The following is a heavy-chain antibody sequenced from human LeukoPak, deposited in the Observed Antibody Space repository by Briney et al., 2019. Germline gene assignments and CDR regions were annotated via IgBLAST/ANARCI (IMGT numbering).Heavy chain of an antibody. V-gene: IGHV1-2*02. Sequence: ASVKVSCKASGYSFTGYFMHWVRQAPGEGLEWMGGINPNSGGTNYAQKFQGRVTMTRDTSITTVYMELSSLRSEDTAVYYCARVKPNYYDSSAYGTFDIWGQGTMVTVSS. D-gene: IGHD3-22*01. CDR3: ARVKPNYYDSSAYGTFDI. CDR2: INPNSGGT. J-gene: IGHJ3*02. CDR1: GYSFTGYF.